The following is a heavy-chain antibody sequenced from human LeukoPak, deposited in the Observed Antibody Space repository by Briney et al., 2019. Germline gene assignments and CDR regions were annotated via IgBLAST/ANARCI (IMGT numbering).Heavy chain of an antibody. CDR1: GYTFTSYG. CDR2: ISAYNGNT. J-gene: IGHJ3*02. D-gene: IGHD2-21*02. Sequence: VAAVKVSCKASGYTFTSYGISWVRQAPGKGLEWMGWISAYNGNTHYAQKVQGRVTMTTDTSTSTVYMELRSLRSDDTAVYYCARAILGVTAIGRNAFDIWGQGTMVTVSS. CDR3: ARAILGVTAIGRNAFDI. V-gene: IGHV1-18*01.